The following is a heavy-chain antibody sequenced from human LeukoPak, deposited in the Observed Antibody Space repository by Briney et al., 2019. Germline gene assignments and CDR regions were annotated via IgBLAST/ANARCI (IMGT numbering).Heavy chain of an antibody. J-gene: IGHJ6*02. CDR3: AWYGVTHGLDV. D-gene: IGHD3-10*01. CDR2: INQDGSDK. CDR1: GFSLSNYW. Sequence: GGSLRLSCAASGFSLSNYWMSWVRQAPGKGLEWVADINQDGSDKYYVDSVMGRFTISKDNAKNSVYLQMNSLRPEDTAIYYCAWYGVTHGLDVWGQGTTVTVSS. V-gene: IGHV3-7*01.